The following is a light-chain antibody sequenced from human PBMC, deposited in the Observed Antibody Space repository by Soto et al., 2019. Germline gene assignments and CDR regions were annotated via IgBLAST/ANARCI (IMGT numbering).Light chain of an antibody. J-gene: IGKJ1*01. Sequence: EIVMTQSPGTLSVSPGERATLSCRASQNIRSNLAWYQQKPGQAPRLLIYDTSTRAPGISARFSGSGSGTEFTLTISSLQSEDFAVYYCQEYIQWPPGMFGPGTKVDIK. CDR1: QNIRSN. V-gene: IGKV3-15*01. CDR2: DTS. CDR3: QEYIQWPPGM.